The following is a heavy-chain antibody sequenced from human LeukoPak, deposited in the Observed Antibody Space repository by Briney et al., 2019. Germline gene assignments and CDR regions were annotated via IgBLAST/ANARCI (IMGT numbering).Heavy chain of an antibody. V-gene: IGHV3-23*01. CDR1: EFTFSSYA. J-gene: IGHJ4*02. CDR3: ARDGGWYYFDY. D-gene: IGHD6-19*01. Sequence: PGGSLRLSCAASEFTFSSYAMSWVRQAPGKGLEWVSAVSGSGKNTYYADSVKGRFTISRDNAKNSLYLQMNSLRAEDTAIYYCARDGGWYYFDYWGQGTLVTVSS. CDR2: VSGSGKNT.